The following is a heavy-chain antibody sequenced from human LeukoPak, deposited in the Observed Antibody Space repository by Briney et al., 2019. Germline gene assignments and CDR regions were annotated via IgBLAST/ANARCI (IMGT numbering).Heavy chain of an antibody. CDR1: GFTFSSYW. CDR2: INSDGSST. J-gene: IGHJ3*02. V-gene: IGHV3-74*01. Sequence: GGSLRLSCAASGFTFSSYWMHWVRQAPGKGLVWVSRINSDGSSTSYADSVKGRFTISRDNAKNTLYLQMNSLRAEDTAVYYCARGPSNDYVWGSYRSLDAFDIWGQGTMVTVSS. D-gene: IGHD3-16*02. CDR3: ARGPSNDYVWGSYRSLDAFDI.